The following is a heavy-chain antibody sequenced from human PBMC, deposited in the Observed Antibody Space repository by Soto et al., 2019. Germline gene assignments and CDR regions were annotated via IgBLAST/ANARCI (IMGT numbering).Heavy chain of an antibody. CDR2: TYHSGTT. J-gene: IGHJ4*02. V-gene: IGHV4-4*02. Sequence: QVQLQESGPGLVKPSGTLSLTCAVSAGSVSSGNWWRWVRQPPGKGLEGIGETYHSGTTNYNTSLKSRVTRSLDKSKNPISLNLRSVTAADTAVYYFARNVAVPGTRGFVYWGQGALGTVSS. CDR3: ARNVAVPGTRGFVY. D-gene: IGHD6-19*01. CDR1: AGSVSSGNW.